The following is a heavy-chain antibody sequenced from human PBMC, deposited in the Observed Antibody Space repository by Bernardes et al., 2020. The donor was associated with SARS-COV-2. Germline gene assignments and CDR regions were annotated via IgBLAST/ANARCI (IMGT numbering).Heavy chain of an antibody. J-gene: IGHJ3*02. CDR1: GFNFRNYW. D-gene: IGHD1-26*01. V-gene: IGHV3-7*01. Sequence: GGSLRLSCAASGFNFRNYWMTWVRQAPGKGLEWVATIKSDGVAKQYVDSVKGRLTISRDNARNSLFLQMSSLRAEDTAVYYCARDPACFDGRHCAWGAFDIWGQGTRVTVSS. CDR2: IKSDGVAK. CDR3: ARDPACFDGRHCAWGAFDI.